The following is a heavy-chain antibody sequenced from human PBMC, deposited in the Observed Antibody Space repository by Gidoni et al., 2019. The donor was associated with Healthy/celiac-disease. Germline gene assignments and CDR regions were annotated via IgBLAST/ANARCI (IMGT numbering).Heavy chain of an antibody. J-gene: IGHJ5*02. Sequence: QLQLQESGPGLVKPSETLSLTCTVSGGSISSSSYYWGWIRQPPGKGLEWIGSIYYSGSTYYNPSLKSRVTISVDTSKNQFSLKLSSVTAADTAVYYCARRSRDYDILTESQGWFDPWGQGTLVTVSS. V-gene: IGHV4-39*01. CDR1: GGSISSSSYY. CDR2: IYYSGST. D-gene: IGHD3-9*01. CDR3: ARRSRDYDILTESQGWFDP.